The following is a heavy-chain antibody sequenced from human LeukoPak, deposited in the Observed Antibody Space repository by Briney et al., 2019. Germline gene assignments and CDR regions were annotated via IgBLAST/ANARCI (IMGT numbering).Heavy chain of an antibody. CDR1: GFTFRTPW. J-gene: IGHJ4*02. CDR3: ARDRAYSAFDY. Sequence: GGSLRLSCAVSGFTFRTPWMTWVRQAPGRGLERVAIINPDGSEKYYLESLKGRITISRDNAENSVHLQMNSLKAEDTAIYYCARDRAYSAFDYWGQGTLVTVSS. CDR2: INPDGSEK. V-gene: IGHV3-7*03. D-gene: IGHD1-26*01.